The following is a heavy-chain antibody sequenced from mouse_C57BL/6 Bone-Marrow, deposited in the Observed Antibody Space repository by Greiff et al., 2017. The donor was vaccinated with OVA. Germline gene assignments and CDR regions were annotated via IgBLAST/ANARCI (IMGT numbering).Heavy chain of an antibody. CDR2: IYPRSGNI. J-gene: IGHJ3*01. D-gene: IGHD1-1*01. CDR1: GYTFTSYG. V-gene: IGHV1-81*01. CDR3: AREDYYYAWFAY. Sequence: QVQLQQSGAELARPGASVKLSCKASGYTFTSYGISWVKQRTGQGLEWIGEIYPRSGNIYYNEKFKGKATLTADKSSSTAYMELRSLTSEDSAVYFCAREDYYYAWFAYWGQGTLVTVSA.